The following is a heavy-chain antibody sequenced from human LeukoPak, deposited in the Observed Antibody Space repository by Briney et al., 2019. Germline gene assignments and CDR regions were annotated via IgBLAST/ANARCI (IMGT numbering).Heavy chain of an antibody. J-gene: IGHJ6*02. CDR2: IYSGGST. D-gene: IGHD3-22*01. Sequence: GGSLRLSCAASGFTVSSNYMSWVRQAPGKGLEWVSVIYSGGSTYYADSVKGRFTISRDNSKNTLYLQMNSLRAEDTAVYYCARDARSGYYYDPYYYGMDVWGQGTTVTVSS. CDR1: GFTVSSNY. CDR3: ARDARSGYYYDPYYYGMDV. V-gene: IGHV3-66*01.